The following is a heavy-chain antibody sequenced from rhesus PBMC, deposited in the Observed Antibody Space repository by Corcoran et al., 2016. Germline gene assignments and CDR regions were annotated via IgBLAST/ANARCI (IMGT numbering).Heavy chain of an antibody. CDR3: AKSSGWSYYFDY. J-gene: IGHJ4*01. CDR2: FDPGVSDT. CDR1: GYSFTSYW. V-gene: IGHV5-2*01. D-gene: IGHD6S26*01. Sequence: EVQLVQSGAEVKRPGESLKISCKTSGYSFTSYWISWVRQMPGKGLEGVRPFDPGVSDTRYSPSFQGQVTISADKSISPAYLQWSSLKASDSATYYCAKSSGWSYYFDYWGQGVLVTVSS.